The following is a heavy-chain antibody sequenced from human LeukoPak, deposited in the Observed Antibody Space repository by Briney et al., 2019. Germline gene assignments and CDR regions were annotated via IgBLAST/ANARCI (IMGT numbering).Heavy chain of an antibody. V-gene: IGHV3-48*01. CDR2: ISSSSSTI. CDR1: GFTFSSYS. D-gene: IGHD2-2*01. Sequence: PGGALRLSCAASGFTFSSYSINWVRQAPGKGLEWVSYISSSSSTIYYADSVKGRFTISRDNAKNSLYLQMNSLRAEDTAVYYCGTSQIFTPDAFDIWGQGTMVTVSS. CDR3: GTSQIFTPDAFDI. J-gene: IGHJ3*02.